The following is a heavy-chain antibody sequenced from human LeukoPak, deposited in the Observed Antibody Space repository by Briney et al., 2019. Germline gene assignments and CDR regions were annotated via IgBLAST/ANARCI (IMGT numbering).Heavy chain of an antibody. D-gene: IGHD5-24*01. Sequence: GGSLRLSCTASGFTFGDYAMSWFLQAPGKGLEWVGFIRSKAYGGTTEYAASVKGRFTISRDDSKSIAYLQMNSLKTEDTAVYYSTRGGDGYNPTDYFDYWGQGTLVTVSS. CDR3: TRGGDGYNPTDYFDY. J-gene: IGHJ4*02. V-gene: IGHV3-49*03. CDR1: GFTFGDYA. CDR2: IRSKAYGGTT.